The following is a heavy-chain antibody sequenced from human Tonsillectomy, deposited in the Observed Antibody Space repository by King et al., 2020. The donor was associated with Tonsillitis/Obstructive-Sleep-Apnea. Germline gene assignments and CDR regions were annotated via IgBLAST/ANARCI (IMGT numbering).Heavy chain of an antibody. J-gene: IGHJ4*02. D-gene: IGHD4-23*01. CDR2: INSDGSST. Sequence: VQLAESGGGLVQPGGSLRLSCAASGFTFSSYWMHWVRQAPGKGLVWVSRINSDGSSTSYADSVKVRFTISRENAKNTLYLQMNSRRAEDTAVYYCARDSTVVTLYYFDYWGQGTLVTVSS. CDR1: GFTFSSYW. CDR3: ARDSTVVTLYYFDY. V-gene: IGHV3-74*01.